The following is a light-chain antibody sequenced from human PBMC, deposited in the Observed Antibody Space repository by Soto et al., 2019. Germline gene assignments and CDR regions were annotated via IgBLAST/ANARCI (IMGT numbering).Light chain of an antibody. CDR1: QSISTW. J-gene: IGKJ1*01. CDR2: KAS. Sequence: DIQMTQSPSTLSASVGDRVTITCRASQSISTWLAWYQQRPGKATKLLIYKASSLETGVPSRFSGSGFGTEFTLTISSLQADDSATYYCQQYNSFSWTFGHGTKVQIK. CDR3: QQYNSFSWT. V-gene: IGKV1-5*03.